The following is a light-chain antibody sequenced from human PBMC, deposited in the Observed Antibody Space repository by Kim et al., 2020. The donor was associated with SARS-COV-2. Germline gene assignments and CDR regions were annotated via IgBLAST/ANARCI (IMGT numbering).Light chain of an antibody. Sequence: SAFVGERVTITCRASESIKTLLAWYQQRPGKVPKLLIYKPSTRESGVPSRFSGWGSGTEFTLTITGLQPEDAATYYCQQYTNHWTFGPGTKVDIK. CDR1: ESIKTL. CDR3: QQYTNHWT. CDR2: KPS. V-gene: IGKV1-5*03. J-gene: IGKJ1*01.